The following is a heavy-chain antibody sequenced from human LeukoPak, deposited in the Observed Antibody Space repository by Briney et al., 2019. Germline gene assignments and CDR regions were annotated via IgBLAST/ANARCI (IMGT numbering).Heavy chain of an antibody. CDR3: ASERITMVRGVIIDGS. J-gene: IGHJ5*02. D-gene: IGHD3-10*01. CDR2: IIPILGIA. Sequence: GASVKVSCKASGGTFSSYAISWVRQAPRQGLEWMGRIIPILGIANYAQKFQGRVTITADKSTSTAYMELSSLRSEDTAVYYCASERITMVRGVIIDGSWGQGTLVTVSS. CDR1: GGTFSSYA. V-gene: IGHV1-69*04.